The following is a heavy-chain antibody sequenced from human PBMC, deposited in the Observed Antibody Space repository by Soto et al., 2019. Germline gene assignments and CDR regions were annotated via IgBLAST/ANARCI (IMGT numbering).Heavy chain of an antibody. V-gene: IGHV1-18*01. D-gene: IGHD2-2*01. CDR2: ISPYNGNT. CDR1: GYTFTSYG. Sequence: ASVKVSCKASGYTFTSYGISWVRQAPGQGLEWMGWISPYNGNTKDAQKFQGRVTMTTDTSTSTAYMELRSLRSDDTAVYYCAKEYCDSSRCFLPDYWGQGAQVTVS. CDR3: AKEYCDSSRCFLPDY. J-gene: IGHJ4*02.